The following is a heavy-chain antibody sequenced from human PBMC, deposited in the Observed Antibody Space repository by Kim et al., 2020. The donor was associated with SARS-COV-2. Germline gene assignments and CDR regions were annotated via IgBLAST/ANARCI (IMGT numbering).Heavy chain of an antibody. Sequence: SVKGRFTISRDNAKDPLYLQMNSLRAEDTAVYYCASPLSPSYYYYYGMDVWGQGTTVTVSS. J-gene: IGHJ6*02. V-gene: IGHV3-48*01. CDR3: ASPLSPSYYYYYGMDV.